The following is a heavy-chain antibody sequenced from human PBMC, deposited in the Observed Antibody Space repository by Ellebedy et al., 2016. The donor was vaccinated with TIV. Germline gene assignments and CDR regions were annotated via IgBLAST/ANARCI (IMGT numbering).Heavy chain of an antibody. V-gene: IGHV3-15*01. CDR1: GFIFNNAW. D-gene: IGHD4-17*01. CDR3: STAPGDQEYGDYLFDY. Sequence: GESLKISCAASGFIFNNAWMSWVRQAPGKGLEWVGRIKTKADRGTTDYAAPVKGRFTISRDDSKNMQFLQMNSLRIEDTGMYYCSTAPGDQEYGDYLFDYWGQGTLVTVSS. J-gene: IGHJ4*02. CDR2: IKTKADRGTT.